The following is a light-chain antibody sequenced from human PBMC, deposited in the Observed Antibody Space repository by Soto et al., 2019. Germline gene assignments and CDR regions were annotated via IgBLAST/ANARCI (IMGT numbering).Light chain of an antibody. CDR3: QTWGTGIRV. V-gene: IGLV4-69*01. CDR2: LNSDGRH. J-gene: IGLJ3*02. Sequence: QLVLTQSPSASASLGASVKLTCTLSSGHSSYAIAWHQLQPGKGPRSLMKLNSDGRHSKGDGIPDRFSGSSSGAERYLTISRLQSEDEADYYCQTWGTGIRVFGGGTKVTVL. CDR1: SGHSSYA.